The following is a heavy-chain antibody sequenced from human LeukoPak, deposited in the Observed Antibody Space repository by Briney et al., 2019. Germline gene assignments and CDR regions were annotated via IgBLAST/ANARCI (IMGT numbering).Heavy chain of an antibody. Sequence: GASVKVSCKASGGTFSSYAISWVRQAPGQGLEWMGRIIPILGIANYAQNFQGRVTITADKSTSTAYMELSSLRSEDTAVYYCARDGGGSYYRFDYWGQGTLVTVSS. V-gene: IGHV1-69*04. CDR1: GGTFSSYA. D-gene: IGHD1-26*01. CDR2: IIPILGIA. CDR3: ARDGGGSYYRFDY. J-gene: IGHJ4*02.